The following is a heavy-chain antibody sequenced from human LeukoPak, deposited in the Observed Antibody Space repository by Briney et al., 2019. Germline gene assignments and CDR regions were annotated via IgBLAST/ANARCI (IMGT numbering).Heavy chain of an antibody. V-gene: IGHV3-9*03. D-gene: IGHD2-2*02. Sequence: GGSLRLSCAASGFTFDDYAMHWVRQAPGKGLVWVPGISWNSGSIGYADSVKGRFTISRDNAKNSLYLQMNSLRAEDMALYYCAKSPCSSTSCYIDYWGQGTLVTVSS. CDR3: AKSPCSSTSCYIDY. CDR2: ISWNSGSI. J-gene: IGHJ4*02. CDR1: GFTFDDYA.